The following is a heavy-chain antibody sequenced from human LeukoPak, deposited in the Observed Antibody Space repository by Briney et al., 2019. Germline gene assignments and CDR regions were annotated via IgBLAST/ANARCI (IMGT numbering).Heavy chain of an antibody. Sequence: PGGSQRLSCAASEFTFSSYSMCWVRQAPGKGLEWVSYISSSGTSIYYADSVKGRFTISRDNAKNSLHLQMNSLRAEDTAVYYCARDVTYHGGDWFDPWGQGTLVTVSS. D-gene: IGHD4-23*01. CDR2: ISSSGTSI. J-gene: IGHJ5*02. CDR3: ARDVTYHGGDWFDP. CDR1: EFTFSSYS. V-gene: IGHV3-48*04.